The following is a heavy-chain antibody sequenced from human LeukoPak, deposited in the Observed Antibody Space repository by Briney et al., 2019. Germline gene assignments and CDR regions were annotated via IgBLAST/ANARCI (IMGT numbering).Heavy chain of an antibody. V-gene: IGHV3-30*02. CDR3: AKDVVPAAMVYYMDV. D-gene: IGHD2-2*01. J-gene: IGHJ6*03. CDR1: GFIFSSYG. CDR2: IRYDGSNK. Sequence: PGGSLRLSCAASGFIFSSYGMHWVRQAPGKGLEWVAFIRYDGSNKYYADSVKGRFTISRDNSKNTLYLQMNSLRAEDTAVYYCAKDVVPAAMVYYMDVWGKGTTVTVSS.